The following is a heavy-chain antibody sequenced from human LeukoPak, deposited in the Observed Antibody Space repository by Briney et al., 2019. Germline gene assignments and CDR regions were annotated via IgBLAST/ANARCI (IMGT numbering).Heavy chain of an antibody. Sequence: PSETLSLTCTVSGGSISSYYWSWIRQPAGKGLEWIGHMYISGSTNYNPSLKSRVTMSLDTSKNRFSLKLSSVTAADTAVYYCARAFRSSWYVYFDYWGQGTLVTVSS. J-gene: IGHJ4*02. D-gene: IGHD6-13*01. CDR1: GGSISSYY. CDR2: MYISGST. V-gene: IGHV4-4*07. CDR3: ARAFRSSWYVYFDY.